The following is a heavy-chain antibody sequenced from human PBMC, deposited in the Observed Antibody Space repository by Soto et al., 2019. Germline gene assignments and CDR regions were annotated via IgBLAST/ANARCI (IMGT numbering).Heavy chain of an antibody. CDR3: AHRRVGYYGSGSYRHYYYYGMDV. Sequence: QITLKESGPTLVKPTQTLTLTCTFSGFSLSNSGVGVGWIRQPPGKALEWLALIYWDDDKRYSPSLKSRLTNTNETAKNQVVLTMTNMDPVDTATYYCAHRRVGYYGSGSYRHYYYYGMDVWGQGTTVTVSS. CDR1: GFSLSNSGVG. CDR2: IYWDDDK. V-gene: IGHV2-5*02. J-gene: IGHJ6*02. D-gene: IGHD3-10*01.